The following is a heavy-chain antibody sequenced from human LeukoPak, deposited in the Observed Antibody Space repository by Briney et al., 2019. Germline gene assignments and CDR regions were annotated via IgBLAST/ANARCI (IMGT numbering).Heavy chain of an antibody. V-gene: IGHV3-64*01. CDR2: ISSNGGST. Sequence: GGSLRLSCAASGFTFRSYAMHWVRQAPGKGLEYVSAISSNGGSTYYANSVKGRFTISRDNSKNTLYLQMGSLRAEDMAVYYCARAHDLYGSGSYYISPSDYWGQGTLVTVSS. D-gene: IGHD3-10*01. CDR1: GFTFRSYA. J-gene: IGHJ4*02. CDR3: ARAHDLYGSGSYYISPSDY.